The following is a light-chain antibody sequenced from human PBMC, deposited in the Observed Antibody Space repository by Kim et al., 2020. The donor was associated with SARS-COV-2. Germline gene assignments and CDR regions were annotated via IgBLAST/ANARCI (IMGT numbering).Light chain of an antibody. V-gene: IGKV3-11*01. CDR3: HQRSAWPPT. CDR1: QNVGSD. Sequence: EILLTQSPATLSLSPGERATLSCRASQNVGSDLAWYQQNPGQAPRLLIYDASNRATGIPARFSGGGSGTDFTLTISSLETEDFAIYYCHQRSAWPPTFGQGTRLEIK. CDR2: DAS. J-gene: IGKJ5*01.